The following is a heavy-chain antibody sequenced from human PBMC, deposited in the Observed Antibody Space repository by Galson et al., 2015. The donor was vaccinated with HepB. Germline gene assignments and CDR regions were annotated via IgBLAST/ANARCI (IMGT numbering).Heavy chain of an antibody. CDR2: IYPGDSDT. J-gene: IGHJ3*02. CDR1: GYSFTSYW. Sequence: QSGAEVKKPGESLKISCTGSGYSFTSYWIGWVRQMPGKGLEWMGIIYPGDSDTRYSPSFQGQVTISADKSISTAYLQWSSLKASDTAMYYCARPTWQPGIAVAGGAFDIWGQGTMVTVSS. D-gene: IGHD6-19*01. V-gene: IGHV5-51*03. CDR3: ARPTWQPGIAVAGGAFDI.